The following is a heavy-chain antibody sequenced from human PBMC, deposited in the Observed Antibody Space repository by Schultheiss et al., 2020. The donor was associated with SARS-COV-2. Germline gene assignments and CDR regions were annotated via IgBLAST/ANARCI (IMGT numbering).Heavy chain of an antibody. CDR3: ARDGNHGGGMDV. V-gene: IGHV4-59*12. Sequence: SETLSLTCTVSGGSISSYYWSWIRQPPGKGLEWIGYIYYSGSTYYNPSLKSRVTITVDTSKNQFSLKRSSVTAADTVVYNCARDGNHGGGMDVWGQGTTVTVSS. CDR2: IYYSGST. J-gene: IGHJ6*02. D-gene: IGHD4-23*01. CDR1: GGSISSYY.